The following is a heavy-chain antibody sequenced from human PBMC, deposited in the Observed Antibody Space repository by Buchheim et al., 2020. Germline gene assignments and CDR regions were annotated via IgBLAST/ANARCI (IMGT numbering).Heavy chain of an antibody. V-gene: IGHV3-23*01. CDR3: AKSPRWELLDD. D-gene: IGHD1-26*01. CDR2: IRGNGGSI. CDR1: GFTFSVYA. J-gene: IGHJ4*02. Sequence: EVQLLESGGGWIQPGGSLRLSCAASGFTFSVYAMTWVRQAPGKGLERVSAIRGNGGSIYYADSVKGRFNISRDNSRNILFLQMNSLRAEDTAVYYCAKSPRWELLDDWGQGAL.